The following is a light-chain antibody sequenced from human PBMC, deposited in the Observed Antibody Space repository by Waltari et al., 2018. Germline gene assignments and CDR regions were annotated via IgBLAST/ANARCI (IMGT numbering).Light chain of an antibody. V-gene: IGLV10-54*01. CDR2: RNN. Sequence: QAGLTQPPSVSKGLRQTATLTCTGNSNNVGNQGAAWLQQHQGHPPKLLSYRNNNRTSGISEVVSASRSGNTSSLTTTGLQPADEADYYCSAWDSSLSHVVFGGGTKLTVL. CDR1: SNNVGNQG. CDR3: SAWDSSLSHVV. J-gene: IGLJ2*01.